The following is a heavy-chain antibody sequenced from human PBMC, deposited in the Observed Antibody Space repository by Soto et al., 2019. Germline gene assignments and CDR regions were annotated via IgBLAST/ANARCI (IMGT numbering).Heavy chain of an antibody. V-gene: IGHV3-30*18. CDR3: AKEDMGVVTNPRQSKKIKYYFDY. D-gene: IGHD2-21*02. CDR1: GFTFSSYG. Sequence: GGSLRLSCAASGFTFSSYGMHWVRQAPGKGLEWVAVISYDGSNKYYADSVKGRFTISRDNSKNTLYLQMNSLRAEDTAVYYCAKEDMGVVTNPRQSKKIKYYFDYWGQGTLVTVSS. J-gene: IGHJ4*02. CDR2: ISYDGSNK.